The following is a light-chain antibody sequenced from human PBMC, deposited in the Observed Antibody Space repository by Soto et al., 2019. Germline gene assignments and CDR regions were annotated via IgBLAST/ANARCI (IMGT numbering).Light chain of an antibody. CDR2: EVH. J-gene: IGLJ2*01. CDR1: SSDVGTYDR. Sequence: QSALTQPPSVSGSPGQSVTISCIGSSSDVGTYDRVYWYQAPPGTAPKLIIYEVHYRPSGVPDRFSGSKSGNTASLTISGLQAEDESDYYCSSCAASTTLLFGGGTQLTVL. CDR3: SSCAASTTLL. V-gene: IGLV2-18*02.